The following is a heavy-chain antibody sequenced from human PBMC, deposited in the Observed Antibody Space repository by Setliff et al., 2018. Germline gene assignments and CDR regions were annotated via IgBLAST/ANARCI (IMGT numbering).Heavy chain of an antibody. V-gene: IGHV1-18*01. J-gene: IGHJ4*02. D-gene: IGHD5-12*01. CDR2: ISAYNGDT. CDR1: GYTFTRYG. CDR3: ARCLPFLSGYDRGAFDN. Sequence: ASVKVSCKASGYTFTRYGINRVRQAPGQGLEWVGWISAYNGDTNYAQKFQGRVTMTTDTSTSTAYMDLRSLTSDDTAVYYCARCLPFLSGYDRGAFDNWGQGTLVTVSS.